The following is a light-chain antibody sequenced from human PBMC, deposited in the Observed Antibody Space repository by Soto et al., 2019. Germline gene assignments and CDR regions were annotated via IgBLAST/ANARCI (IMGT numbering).Light chain of an antibody. CDR1: QSFNSIY. Sequence: EIVLTQSPGTLSLSPGERATLSCRASQSFNSIYLAWYQQKPGQAPRLLIYGASSRATGIPDRFSGSGSGTDFTLTISRLDPEDFAVYYCQHYDRAPMWTFGQGTKVDIK. V-gene: IGKV3-20*01. J-gene: IGKJ1*01. CDR2: GAS. CDR3: QHYDRAPMWT.